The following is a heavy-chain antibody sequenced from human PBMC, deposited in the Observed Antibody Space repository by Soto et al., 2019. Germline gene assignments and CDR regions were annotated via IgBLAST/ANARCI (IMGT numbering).Heavy chain of an antibody. V-gene: IGHV3-66*01. CDR3: ARDLYFDY. Sequence: EVQLVESGGGLVQPGGSLRLSCAASGFTVTSHYMSWVRQAPGKGLEWVSVIYSGGSTYYAVSVKGRFTISRDNSKNTLYLQMNSLRAEDTAVYYCARDLYFDYWCQGTLVTVSS. CDR2: IYSGGST. CDR1: GFTVTSHY. J-gene: IGHJ4*02.